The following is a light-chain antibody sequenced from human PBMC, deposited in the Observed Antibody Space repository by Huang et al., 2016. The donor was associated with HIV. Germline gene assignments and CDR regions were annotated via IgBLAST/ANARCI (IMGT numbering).Light chain of an antibody. J-gene: IGKJ3*01. Sequence: IRMTQSPSSLSASTGDRVTITCRANQDINNFLAWYQKRPGSVPKLLIYAASTLQIGVPSRFSGNGSGTDFTLTIGCLHSEDVATYYCQQYDIHPLTFGPGTRVDIK. V-gene: IGKV1-8*01. CDR1: QDINNF. CDR2: AAS. CDR3: QQYDIHPLT.